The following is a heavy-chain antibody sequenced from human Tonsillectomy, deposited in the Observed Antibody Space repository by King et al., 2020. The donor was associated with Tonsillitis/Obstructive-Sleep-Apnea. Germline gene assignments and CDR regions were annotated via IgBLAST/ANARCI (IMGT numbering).Heavy chain of an antibody. Sequence: QLVQSGAEVKKPGASVKVSCKVSGYTLTELSMHWVRQAPGKGLEWMGGFDSEDGETIYAQKFQGRVTMTEDTSTDTAYMELSSLRSEDTAVYYCATLSGPDSSGYPNYYGMDVWGQGTTVTVSS. CDR3: ATLSGPDSSGYPNYYGMDV. CDR1: GYTLTELS. V-gene: IGHV1-24*01. CDR2: FDSEDGET. J-gene: IGHJ6*02. D-gene: IGHD3-22*01.